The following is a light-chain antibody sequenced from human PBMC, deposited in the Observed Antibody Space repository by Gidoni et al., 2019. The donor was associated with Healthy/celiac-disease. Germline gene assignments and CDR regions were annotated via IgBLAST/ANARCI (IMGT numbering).Light chain of an antibody. CDR3: QQYYSTPG. CDR1: QSVLYSSNNKNY. CDR2: WAS. V-gene: IGKV4-1*01. J-gene: IGKJ1*01. Sequence: DIVMTQSPDSLAVSLGEGATINCKSSQSVLYSSNNKNYLAWYQQKPGQPPKLLIYWASTRESGVPDRFSGSGSGTDFPLPISSLQAEDVAVYYCQQYYSTPGFXPXTKVEIK.